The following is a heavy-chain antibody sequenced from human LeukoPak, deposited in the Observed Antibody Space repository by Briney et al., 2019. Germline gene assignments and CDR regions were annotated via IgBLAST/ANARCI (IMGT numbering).Heavy chain of an antibody. CDR3: AKVPYGDYGEDY. D-gene: IGHD4-17*01. Sequence: AGGSLRLSCAASGFIFTNYFMSWVRQAPGKGLEWVASIKHDGSEKYYVDSVRGRFTISRDNTMNSLYLQMNSLRAEDTAVYYCAKVPYGDYGEDYWGQGTLVTVSS. J-gene: IGHJ4*02. CDR1: GFIFTNYF. V-gene: IGHV3-7*03. CDR2: IKHDGSEK.